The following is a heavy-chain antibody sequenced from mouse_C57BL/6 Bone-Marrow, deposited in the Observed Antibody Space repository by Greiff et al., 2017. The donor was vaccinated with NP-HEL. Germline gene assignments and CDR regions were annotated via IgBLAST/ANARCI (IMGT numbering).Heavy chain of an antibody. D-gene: IGHD3-2*02. Sequence: VESGGGLVQPGGSLKLSCAASGFTFSDYYMYWVRQTPEKRLEWVAYISNGGGSTYYPDTVKGRFTISRDNAKNTLYLQMSRLKSEDTAMYYCARHDSSGQYYFDYWGQGTTLTVSS. CDR1: GFTFSDYY. CDR2: ISNGGGST. CDR3: ARHDSSGQYYFDY. J-gene: IGHJ2*01. V-gene: IGHV5-12*01.